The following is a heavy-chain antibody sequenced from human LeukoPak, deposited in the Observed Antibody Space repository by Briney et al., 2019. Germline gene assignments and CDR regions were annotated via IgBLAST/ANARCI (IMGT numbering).Heavy chain of an antibody. Sequence: PSETLSLTCTVSGGSISSYYWSWIRQPPGKGLECIGYIHYTGSTNYNPSLKSRVTISVETSKNQFSLKLKSVTAADTAVYYCARGGYYGSGNDFRFDAWGQGTLVTVSS. V-gene: IGHV4-59*01. CDR2: IHYTGST. J-gene: IGHJ5*02. D-gene: IGHD3-10*01. CDR3: ARGGYYGSGNDFRFDA. CDR1: GGSISSYY.